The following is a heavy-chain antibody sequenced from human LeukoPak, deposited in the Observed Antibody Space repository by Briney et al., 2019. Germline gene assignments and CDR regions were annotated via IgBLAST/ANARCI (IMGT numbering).Heavy chain of an antibody. D-gene: IGHD5-24*01. CDR2: IWYDGSNK. CDR3: AKAQDGYNYPPFDY. CDR1: GFTFSSYG. Sequence: GGSLRLSCAASGFTFSSYGMHWVRQAPGKGLEWVAVIWYDGSNKYYADSVKGRFTISRDNAKNSLYLQMNSLRAEDTALYYCAKAQDGYNYPPFDYWGQGTLVTVSS. V-gene: IGHV3-33*03. J-gene: IGHJ4*02.